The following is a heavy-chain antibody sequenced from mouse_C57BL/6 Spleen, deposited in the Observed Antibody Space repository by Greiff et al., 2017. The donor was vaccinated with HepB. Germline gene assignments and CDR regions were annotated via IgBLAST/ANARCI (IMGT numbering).Heavy chain of an antibody. V-gene: IGHV1-64*01. CDR3: ARFTTVDWYFDV. Sequence: VQLQQSGAELVKPGASVKLSCKASGYTFTSYWMHWVKQRPGQGLEWIGMIHPNSGSTNYNEKFKSKATLTVDKSSSTAYMQLSSLTSEDSAVYYCARFTTVDWYFDVWGTGTTVTVAS. J-gene: IGHJ1*03. D-gene: IGHD1-1*01. CDR2: IHPNSGST. CDR1: GYTFTSYW.